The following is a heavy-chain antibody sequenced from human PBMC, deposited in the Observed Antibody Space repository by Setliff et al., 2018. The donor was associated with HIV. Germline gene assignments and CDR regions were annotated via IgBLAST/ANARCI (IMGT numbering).Heavy chain of an antibody. CDR3: ARVAYDFSTIYYYENWFDP. CDR2: IYYSGTI. Sequence: PSETLSLTCTVSGGSISNSSSYWGWIRQTPGKGLEWIGHIYYSGTIYYNPSLKSRLIISVDMSKNQFSLNLNSVTAADTAVYFCARVAYDFSTIYYYENWFDPWGQGILVTVSS. V-gene: IGHV4-30-4*08. J-gene: IGHJ5*02. CDR1: GGSISNSSSY. D-gene: IGHD3-22*01.